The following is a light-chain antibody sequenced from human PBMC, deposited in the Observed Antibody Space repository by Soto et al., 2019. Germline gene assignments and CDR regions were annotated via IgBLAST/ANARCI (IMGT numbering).Light chain of an antibody. Sequence: PGDRVTLSCRASQSVSSRFLAWYQQKPGQAPRLLIYGALSRATGIPDRFSGSGSGTDFTLTISRLEPEDFATYYCQQYHEYWFGQGTKVDIK. CDR1: QSVSSRF. J-gene: IGKJ1*01. CDR2: GAL. CDR3: QQYHEYW. V-gene: IGKV3-20*01.